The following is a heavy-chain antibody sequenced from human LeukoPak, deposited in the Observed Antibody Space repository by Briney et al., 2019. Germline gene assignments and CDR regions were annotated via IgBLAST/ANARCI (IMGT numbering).Heavy chain of an antibody. V-gene: IGHV3-21*01. J-gene: IGHJ3*02. Sequence: GGSLRLSCAASGFTFSSYNMNWVRQAPGKGLEWVSSISSSSSYIYYADSVKGRFTISRDNAKNSLYLQMNSLRAEDTAVYYCARSTGSLHDAFDIWGQGTMVTVSS. CDR1: GFTFSSYN. CDR2: ISSSSSYI. CDR3: ARSTGSLHDAFDI.